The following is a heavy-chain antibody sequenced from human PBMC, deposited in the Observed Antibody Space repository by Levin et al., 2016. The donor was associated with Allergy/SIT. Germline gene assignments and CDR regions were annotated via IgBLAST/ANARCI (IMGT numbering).Heavy chain of an antibody. CDR1: GFTFSDYY. V-gene: IGHV3-11*01. CDR2: ISSSGSAI. D-gene: IGHD6-6*01. J-gene: IGHJ6*02. Sequence: GGSLRLSCAASGFTFSDYYMSWIRQAPGKGLEWLSYISSSGSAIYYADSVKGRFTISRDNAKNSLYLQMNSLRAEDTALYYCARADTYSRSSVYYYGLDVWGQGTTVTVSS. CDR3: ARADTYSRSSVYYYGLDV.